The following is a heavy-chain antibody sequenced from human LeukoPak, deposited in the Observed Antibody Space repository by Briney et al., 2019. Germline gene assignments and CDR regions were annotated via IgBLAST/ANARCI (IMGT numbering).Heavy chain of an antibody. CDR3: ARDIEGFDY. Sequence: SETLSLTCAVYGGSFSGYYGSWIRQPPGKGLEWIGEINHSGSTNYNPSLKSRVTISVDTSKNQFSLKLSSVTAADTAVYYCARDIEGFDYWGQGTLVTVSS. CDR1: GGSFSGYY. V-gene: IGHV4-34*01. CDR2: INHSGST. J-gene: IGHJ4*02. D-gene: IGHD2-15*01.